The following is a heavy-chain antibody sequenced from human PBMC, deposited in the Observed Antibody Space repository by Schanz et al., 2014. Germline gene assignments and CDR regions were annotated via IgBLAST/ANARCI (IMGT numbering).Heavy chain of an antibody. CDR1: GFTFSSYA. CDR2: ISGSGGST. V-gene: IGHV3-23*01. CDR3: ARPALWFGDNCFDP. Sequence: EVQLLESGGGLVQPGGSLRLSCAASGFTFSSYAMSWVRQAPGKGLEWVSAISGSGGSTYYADSVKGRFTSSRDNAKNTLYLQMNSLRAEDTAVYYCARPALWFGDNCFDPWGQGTLVTVSS. D-gene: IGHD3-10*01. J-gene: IGHJ5*02.